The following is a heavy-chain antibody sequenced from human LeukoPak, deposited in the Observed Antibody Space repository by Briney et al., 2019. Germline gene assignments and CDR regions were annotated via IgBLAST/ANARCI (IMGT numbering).Heavy chain of an antibody. CDR1: GYTFTSYY. CDR2: INPSGGST. Sequence: ASVKVSCKASGYTFTSYYMHWVRQAPGQGLEWMGIINPSGGSTSYAQKFQGSVTMTRDTSTSTVYMELSSLRSEDTAVYYCARDQVVVVPAAIYYYYGMDVWGQGTTVTVSS. CDR3: ARDQVVVVPAAIYYYYGMDV. V-gene: IGHV1-46*01. J-gene: IGHJ6*02. D-gene: IGHD2-2*01.